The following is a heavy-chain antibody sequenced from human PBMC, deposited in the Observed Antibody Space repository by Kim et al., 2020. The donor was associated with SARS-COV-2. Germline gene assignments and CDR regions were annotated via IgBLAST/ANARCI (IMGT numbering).Heavy chain of an antibody. D-gene: IGHD6-13*01. Sequence: PSFQGQVTISADKSISTAYLQWSSLKASDTAMYYCARLIAAAGTEGWFDPWGQGTLVTVSS. V-gene: IGHV5-51*01. CDR3: ARLIAAAGTEGWFDP. J-gene: IGHJ5*02.